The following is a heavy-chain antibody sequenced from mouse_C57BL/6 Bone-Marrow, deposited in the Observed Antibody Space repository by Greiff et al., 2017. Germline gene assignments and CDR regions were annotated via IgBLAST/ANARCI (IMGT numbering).Heavy chain of an antibody. V-gene: IGHV5-17*01. CDR3: ARGGYPHYYAMDY. Sequence: EVQGVESGGGLVKPGGSLKLSCAASGFTFSDYGMHWVRQAPEKGLEWVAYISSGSSTIYYADSVKGRFTISRDNAKNTLFLQMTSLRSEDTAMYYCARGGYPHYYAMDYWGQGTSVTVSS. D-gene: IGHD2-2*01. CDR1: GFTFSDYG. CDR2: ISSGSSTI. J-gene: IGHJ4*01.